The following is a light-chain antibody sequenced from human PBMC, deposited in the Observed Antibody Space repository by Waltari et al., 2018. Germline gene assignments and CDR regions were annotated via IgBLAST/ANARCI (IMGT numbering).Light chain of an antibody. CDR3: QETYTTLFT. CDR1: QTIRNY. V-gene: IGKV1-39*01. Sequence: DIQMTQSPPSLAASVGDSVNITCRASQTIRNYLNWYQQRPGKAPKLLISAASSLLSGVPSRFSGSGSGTDFALTISSLQPEDFASYHCQETYTTLFTFGPGTKVEIK. J-gene: IGKJ3*01. CDR2: AAS.